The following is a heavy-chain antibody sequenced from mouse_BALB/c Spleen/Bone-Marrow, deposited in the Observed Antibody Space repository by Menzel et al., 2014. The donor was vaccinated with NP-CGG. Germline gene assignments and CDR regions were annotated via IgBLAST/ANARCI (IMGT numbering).Heavy chain of an antibody. J-gene: IGHJ1*01. CDR1: GFSLTSYG. D-gene: IGHD1-2*01. CDR3: ARNSDYGSGYFDV. V-gene: IGHV2-4*02. Sequence: VKLVESGPGLVQPSQTLSITRTVPGFSLTSYGVHWVRQPPGKGLEWLGVIWRGGSTDYNAAFISRLSISKDNSKSQXFFKMNSLQADDTAIYYCARNSDYGSGYFDVWGAGTTVTVSS. CDR2: IWRGGST.